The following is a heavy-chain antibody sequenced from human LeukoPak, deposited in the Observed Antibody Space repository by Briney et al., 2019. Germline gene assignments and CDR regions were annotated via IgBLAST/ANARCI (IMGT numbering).Heavy chain of an antibody. V-gene: IGHV1-2*02. Sequence: ASVKVSCKASGYTFTGYYMHWVRQAPGQGLEWMGWINPNSGGTNYAQKFQGRVTMTRDTPISTAYMELSRLRSDDTAVYYCARDRVGPAEGITGTHDYWGQGTLVTVSS. CDR1: GYTFTGYY. J-gene: IGHJ4*02. D-gene: IGHD1-20*01. CDR2: INPNSGGT. CDR3: ARDRVGPAEGITGTHDY.